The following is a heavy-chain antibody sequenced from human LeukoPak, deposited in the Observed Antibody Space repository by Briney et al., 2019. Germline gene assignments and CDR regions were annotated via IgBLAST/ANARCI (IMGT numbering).Heavy chain of an antibody. D-gene: IGHD3-9*01. CDR3: ARRRDILTLWSKRRVAFDI. CDR2: INHSGST. J-gene: IGHJ3*02. Sequence: PSETLSLTCTVSGGSISSSSYYWGWIRQPPGKGLEWIGEINHSGSTNYNPSLKSRVTISVDTSKNQFSLKLSSVTAADTAVYYCARRRDILTLWSKRRVAFDIWGQGTMVTVSS. CDR1: GGSISSSSYY. V-gene: IGHV4-39*07.